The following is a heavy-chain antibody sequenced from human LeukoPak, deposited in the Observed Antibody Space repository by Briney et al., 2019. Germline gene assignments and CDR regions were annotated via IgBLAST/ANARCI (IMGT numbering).Heavy chain of an antibody. CDR1: GFTFSSYV. CDR3: ASQTGTTPR. J-gene: IGHJ4*02. Sequence: GGSLRLSCAASGFTFSSYVMHWVRQAPGKGLEWVAVISHDGSNKYYADSVKGRFSISRDNSKNTLYLQMNSLRVEDTAVYYCASQTGTTPRWGQGTLVTVSS. D-gene: IGHD1-7*01. CDR2: ISHDGSNK. V-gene: IGHV3-30*03.